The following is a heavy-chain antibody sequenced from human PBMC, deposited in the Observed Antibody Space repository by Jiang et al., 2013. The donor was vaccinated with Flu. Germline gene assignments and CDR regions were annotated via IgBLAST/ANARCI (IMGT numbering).Heavy chain of an antibody. D-gene: IGHD3-22*01. CDR3: ARRGPKSYYDSSGYYGY. Sequence: GSGLVKPSETLSLTCTVSGGSISNYYWSWIRQPPGKGLEWIGYIHYSGSTDYNPSLKSRVTISVDTSKNQFSLKLSSVTAADTAVYYCARRGPKSYYDSSGYYGYWGQGTLVTVSS. CDR1: GGSISNYY. CDR2: IHYSGST. V-gene: IGHV4-59*08. J-gene: IGHJ4*02.